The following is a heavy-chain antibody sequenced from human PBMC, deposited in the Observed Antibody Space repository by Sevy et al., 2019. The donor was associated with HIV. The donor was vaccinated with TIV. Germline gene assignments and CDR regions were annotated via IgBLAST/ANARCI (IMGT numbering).Heavy chain of an antibody. CDR3: ARHAREAWRGSGVYYNVTDGFDP. CDR1: GFNIADYY. Sequence: GGSLRLSCTGSGFNIADYYMTWVRQAPGKGLDWVGFIITKNHGGTPEYGASMKGRFTISRDDSKNTIYLQMHSLKTEDTGIYYCARHAREAWRGSGVYYNVTDGFDPWGQGTLVTVSS. V-gene: IGHV3-49*04. D-gene: IGHD3-10*01. J-gene: IGHJ5*02. CDR2: IITKNHGGTP.